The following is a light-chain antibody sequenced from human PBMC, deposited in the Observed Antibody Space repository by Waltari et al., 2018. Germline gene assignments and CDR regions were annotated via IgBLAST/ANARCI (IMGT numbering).Light chain of an antibody. CDR3: QAYDSSLSGWV. V-gene: IGLV1-40*01. CDR1: SSNIGAGYD. J-gene: IGLJ3*02. CDR2: ANP. Sequence: QSVLTQPPSVSGAPGQRVTISCTGSSSNIGAGYDVHWYLQLPGTAPKLLRYANPNRPSGVPERFAGSKSGTSASLAITGLQADDEADYYGQAYDSSLSGWVFGGGTKLTVL.